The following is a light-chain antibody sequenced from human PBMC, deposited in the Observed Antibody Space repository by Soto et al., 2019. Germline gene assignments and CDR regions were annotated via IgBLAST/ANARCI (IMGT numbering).Light chain of an antibody. Sequence: DIQMTQSPSTLSASVGDSVTITCRASQNIRNLLAWYQQKPGKAAKLLIYKTSILENGVPSRFSGSGSGTEFTLSISSLQPDDFATYYCHQYNSYWTFGQGTKV. CDR1: QNIRNL. CDR3: HQYNSYWT. V-gene: IGKV1-5*03. CDR2: KTS. J-gene: IGKJ1*01.